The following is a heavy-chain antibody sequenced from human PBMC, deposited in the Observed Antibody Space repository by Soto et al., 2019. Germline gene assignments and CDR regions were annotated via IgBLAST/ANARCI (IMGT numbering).Heavy chain of an antibody. Sequence: QVQVVESGGGVVQPGRSLRLSCAASGFTFSTYAMHWVRQAPGKGLEWVAVISYDGSNEYYVDSVKGRFTISRDNSKNKQYMQMNSLREEDKAVDYCARGSAGHYNSGTLLDWGQGTLVTVSS. CDR1: GFTFSTYA. CDR2: ISYDGSNE. CDR3: ARGSAGHYNSGTLLD. V-gene: IGHV3-30-3*01. D-gene: IGHD3-10*01. J-gene: IGHJ4*02.